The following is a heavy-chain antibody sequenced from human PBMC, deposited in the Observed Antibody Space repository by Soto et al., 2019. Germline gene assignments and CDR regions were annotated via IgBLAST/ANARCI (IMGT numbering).Heavy chain of an antibody. V-gene: IGHV3-9*01. D-gene: IGHD5-18*01. CDR3: AKDSGPSSYSCGSFDY. CDR1: GFTFDDYA. Sequence: EVQLVESGGGLVQPGRSLRLSCAASGFTFDDYAMHWVRQAPGKGLEWVSGISWNSGSADYADSVKGRFTISRDNAKNSLYLQMNSLRAEDTALYYCAKDSGPSSYSCGSFDYWGQGTLVTVSS. J-gene: IGHJ4*02. CDR2: ISWNSGSA.